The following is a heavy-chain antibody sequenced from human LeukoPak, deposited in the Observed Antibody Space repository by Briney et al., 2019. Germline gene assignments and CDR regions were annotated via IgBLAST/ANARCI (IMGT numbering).Heavy chain of an antibody. D-gene: IGHD3-16*01. V-gene: IGHV4-39*07. CDR2: IYYTGST. Sequence: SETLSLTCTVSSGSISSSTYYWGWIRQPPGKGLEWIGTIYYTGSTYYNPSLKSRVTISVDTSKNQFSLKLSSVTAADTAVYYCARVGGSTCFDYWGQGTLVTVSS. CDR3: ARVGGSTCFDY. J-gene: IGHJ4*02. CDR1: SGSISSSTYY.